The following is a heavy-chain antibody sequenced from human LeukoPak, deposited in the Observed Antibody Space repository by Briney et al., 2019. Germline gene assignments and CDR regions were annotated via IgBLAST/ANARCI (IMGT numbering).Heavy chain of an antibody. D-gene: IGHD1-7*01. CDR2: GHHSERS. Sequence: SETLSLTCFVSGDSVSSTYWSWVRQPPGKGLEWIAYGHHSERSNYNPALKCRVTISGDASKSQFSLMLSSVTAADTAGYYCARESDGTHHVSTAAFHYWGQGTLVTVSS. J-gene: IGHJ4*02. CDR3: ARESDGTHHVSTAAFHY. CDR1: GDSVSSTY. V-gene: IGHV4-59*02.